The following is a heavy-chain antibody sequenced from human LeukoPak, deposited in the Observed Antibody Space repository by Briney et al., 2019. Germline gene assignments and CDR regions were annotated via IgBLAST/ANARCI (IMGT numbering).Heavy chain of an antibody. J-gene: IGHJ4*02. CDR3: ARDWDCSGGSCHPHYFDW. V-gene: IGHV1-18*01. D-gene: IGHD2-15*01. Sequence: ASVKLSCTASGFTLSTYGISWMRQPPGQGLEWMGWISTYIGNTQYGQKFQGRVTLTRDTSTNTAYMEMRSLSSDDTAVYYCARDWDCSGGSCHPHYFDWWGQGTLVTVSS. CDR2: ISTYIGNT. CDR1: GFTLSTYG.